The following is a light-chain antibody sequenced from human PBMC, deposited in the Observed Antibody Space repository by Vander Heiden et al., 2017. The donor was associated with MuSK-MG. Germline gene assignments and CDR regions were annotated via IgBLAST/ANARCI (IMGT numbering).Light chain of an antibody. J-gene: IGKJ4*01. CDR1: QGIGND. V-gene: IGKV1-27*01. CDR3: QKDYRAPLT. Sequence: IHMTQSPSSLSASVGDRVTITCRANQGIGNDLAWYQQRPGKAPNLLIYGASTLRSGVPSRFSGSGSGTDFTLTINSLQAEDVATYYCQKDYRAPLTFGGGTKVEIK. CDR2: GAS.